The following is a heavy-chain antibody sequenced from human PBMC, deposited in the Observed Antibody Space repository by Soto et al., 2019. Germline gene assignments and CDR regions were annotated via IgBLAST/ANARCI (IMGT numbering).Heavy chain of an antibody. V-gene: IGHV5-10-1*01. Sequence: GESLKISCKGSGYSFTSYWISWVRQMPGKGLEWMGRIDPSDSYTNYSPSFQGHVTISADKSISTAYLQWSSLKASDTAMYYCARRPYDSSGFDYFDNWGQGTLVTVSS. CDR3: ARRPYDSSGFDYFDN. CDR2: IDPSDSYT. CDR1: GYSFTSYW. D-gene: IGHD3-22*01. J-gene: IGHJ4*02.